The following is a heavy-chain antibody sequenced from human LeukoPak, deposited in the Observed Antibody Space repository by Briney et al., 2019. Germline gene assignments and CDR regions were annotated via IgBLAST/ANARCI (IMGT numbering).Heavy chain of an antibody. CDR1: GGSISSSSYY. D-gene: IGHD5-12*01. J-gene: IGHJ3*02. V-gene: IGHV4-39*07. CDR2: IYHSGST. CDR3: ARDYDRAFDI. Sequence: SETLSLTCTVSGGSISSSSYYWGWIRQPPGKGLEWIGSIYHSGSTYYNPSLKSRVTISVDTSRNQFSLKLSSVTAADTAVYYCARDYDRAFDIWGQGTMVTVSS.